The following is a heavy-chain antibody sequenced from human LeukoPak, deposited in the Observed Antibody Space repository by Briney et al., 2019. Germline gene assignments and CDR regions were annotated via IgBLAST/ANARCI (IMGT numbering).Heavy chain of an antibody. Sequence: GASVKVSCKASGYTFTGYYMHWVRQAPGQGLEWMGWINPNSGGTNYAQKFQGRVTMTRDTSISIAYMELSRLRSDDTAVYYCARGVRAYYYYYYYMDVWGKGTTVTVSS. J-gene: IGHJ6*03. V-gene: IGHV1-2*02. CDR2: INPNSGGT. D-gene: IGHD3-10*01. CDR1: GYTFTGYY. CDR3: ARGVRAYYYYYYYMDV.